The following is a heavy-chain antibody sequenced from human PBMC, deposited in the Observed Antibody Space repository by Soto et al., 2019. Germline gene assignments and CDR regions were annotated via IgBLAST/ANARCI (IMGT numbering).Heavy chain of an antibody. CDR3: TSVRLVGAD. Sequence: EVQLVESGGVLVQPGGSLRLSCTASGFTFSDHYMDWVRQAPGKGLEWVGRIRNKANSYSTEYAPSVKGRFTISRDDSKSSLYLQMNSLKSEDTAVYYCTSVRLVGADWGQGTLVTVSS. V-gene: IGHV3-72*01. CDR2: IRNKANSYST. D-gene: IGHD1-26*01. J-gene: IGHJ4*02. CDR1: GFTFSDHY.